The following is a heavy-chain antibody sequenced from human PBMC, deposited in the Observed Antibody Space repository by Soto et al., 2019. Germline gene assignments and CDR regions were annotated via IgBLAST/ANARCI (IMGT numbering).Heavy chain of an antibody. Sequence: GGSLRLSCAASGFSFRNFGMHWVRQAPGKGREWVAVISYDGTEKDYADSVEGRLTISRDNPKYTVDLQMNSLRVEDTAVYYCAKNFDSSGDLFYFDSWGQGTLVTVSS. CDR1: GFSFRNFG. V-gene: IGHV3-30*18. CDR2: ISYDGTEK. J-gene: IGHJ4*02. D-gene: IGHD3-22*01. CDR3: AKNFDSSGDLFYFDS.